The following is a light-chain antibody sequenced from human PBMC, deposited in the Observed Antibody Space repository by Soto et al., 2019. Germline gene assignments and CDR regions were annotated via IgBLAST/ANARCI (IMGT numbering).Light chain of an antibody. CDR1: QTISSY. CDR2: AAS. Sequence: DIQMTQSPSSLSASVGDRVTITCRASQTISSYLNWYQQKPGKAPKLLIYAASSLQSGVPSRFTGSRSGTDFTLTISSLQPEDFATYYCQQSYSTPGTFGGGTKVEIK. CDR3: QQSYSTPGT. V-gene: IGKV1-39*01. J-gene: IGKJ4*01.